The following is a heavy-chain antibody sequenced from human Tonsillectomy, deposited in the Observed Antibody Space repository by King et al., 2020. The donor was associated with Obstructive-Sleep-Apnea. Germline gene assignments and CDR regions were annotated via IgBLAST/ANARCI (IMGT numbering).Heavy chain of an antibody. J-gene: IGHJ5*02. Sequence: QLVQSGAEVKKPGASVKVSCKASGYTFTSYDINWVRQATGQGLEWMGWMNPNSGNTGYAQKLQGRVTMTRNTSISTAYMELSSLRSEDTAVYYCARVRYSSSHNWFDPWGQGTLVTVSS. D-gene: IGHD6-13*01. CDR2: MNPNSGNT. CDR3: ARVRYSSSHNWFDP. CDR1: GYTFTSYD. V-gene: IGHV1-8*01.